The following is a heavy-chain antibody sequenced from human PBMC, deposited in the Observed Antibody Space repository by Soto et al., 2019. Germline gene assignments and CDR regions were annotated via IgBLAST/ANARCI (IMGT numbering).Heavy chain of an antibody. Sequence: PSETLSLTCTVSGGSISSYCWTWIRQPPGRGLEWIGFIHDSGSTNYNPSLKNRVTISVDTSKNQFSLKLSSVTAADTAVYYCARPRDDYFDSWGQGNLLTVSS. V-gene: IGHV4-59*08. CDR3: ARPRDDYFDS. J-gene: IGHJ4*02. CDR2: IHDSGST. CDR1: GGSISSYC.